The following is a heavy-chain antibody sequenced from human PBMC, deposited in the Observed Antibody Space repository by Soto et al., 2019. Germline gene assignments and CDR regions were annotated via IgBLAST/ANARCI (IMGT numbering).Heavy chain of an antibody. CDR3: AGTTSLQWYYMDV. V-gene: IGHV6-1*01. Sequence: PSQTLSITCAISGDSVSSNSAAWNWIRQSPSRGLEWLGRTYYRSRWYNDYAVSVKSRITVNPDTSKNQFSLHLNSVTPEDTAVDYCAGTTSLQWYYMDVWDKGTTVTVSS. CDR2: TYYRSRWYN. CDR1: GDSVSSNSAA. D-gene: IGHD1-7*01. J-gene: IGHJ6*03.